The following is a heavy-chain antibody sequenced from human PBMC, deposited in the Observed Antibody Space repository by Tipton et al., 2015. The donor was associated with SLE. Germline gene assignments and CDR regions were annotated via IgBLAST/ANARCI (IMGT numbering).Heavy chain of an antibody. CDR3: ARELVNYYGSGRVDY. J-gene: IGHJ4*02. CDR2: ISRSGSTI. Sequence: SLRLSCAASGFTFSSYEMNWVRQAPGKGLEWISYISRSGSTIYYTDSVKGRFTISRDNAKNSLYLQMNSLRAEDTAVYYCARELVNYYGSGRVDYWGQGTLVTVSS. D-gene: IGHD3-10*01. V-gene: IGHV3-48*03. CDR1: GFTFSSYE.